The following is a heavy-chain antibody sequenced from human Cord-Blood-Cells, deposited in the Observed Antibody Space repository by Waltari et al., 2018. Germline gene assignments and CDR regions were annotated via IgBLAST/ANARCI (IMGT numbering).Heavy chain of an antibody. CDR1: GYTFTSYY. Sequence: QVQLVQSGAEVKKPGASVKVSCKASGYTFTSYYMHWVRQAPGQGLEWMGWINPNSGGTNYAQKFQGRVTMTRDTSISTAYMELSRLRSDDTAVYYCARGIGEQLVRDNWFDPWGQGTLVTVSS. CDR2: INPNSGGT. V-gene: IGHV1-2*02. CDR3: ARGIGEQLVRDNWFDP. J-gene: IGHJ5*02. D-gene: IGHD6-13*01.